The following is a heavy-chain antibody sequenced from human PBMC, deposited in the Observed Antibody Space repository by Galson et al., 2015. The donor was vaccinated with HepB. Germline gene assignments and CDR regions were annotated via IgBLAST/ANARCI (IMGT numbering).Heavy chain of an antibody. J-gene: IGHJ2*01. D-gene: IGHD6-19*01. CDR2: IYYSGRL. Sequence: ETLSLTCTVSGDSISRSNYYWGWIRQPPGKGLEWIGSIYYSGRLFYNPSLKSRVTISVDTSKNQFSLRLSSVTAADTAVYYCARQPYTSGWLYWYFDLWGRGTLVTVPS. CDR3: ARQPYTSGWLYWYFDL. CDR1: GDSISRSNYY. V-gene: IGHV4-39*01.